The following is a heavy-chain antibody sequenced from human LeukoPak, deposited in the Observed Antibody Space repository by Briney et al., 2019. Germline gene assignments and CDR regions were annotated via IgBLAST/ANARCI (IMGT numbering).Heavy chain of an antibody. J-gene: IGHJ4*02. Sequence: GGSLRLSCAASGFNFSSYAMHWVRQALGKGLEWVAVISSDGSNKYYADSVKGRFTISRDNSKNTLYLQMNSLRAEDTAVYYCARVAVWGVILVYFHYWSQGTLVTVSS. CDR3: ARVAVWGVILVYFHY. CDR1: GFNFSSYA. D-gene: IGHD3-10*01. CDR2: ISSDGSNK. V-gene: IGHV3-30-3*01.